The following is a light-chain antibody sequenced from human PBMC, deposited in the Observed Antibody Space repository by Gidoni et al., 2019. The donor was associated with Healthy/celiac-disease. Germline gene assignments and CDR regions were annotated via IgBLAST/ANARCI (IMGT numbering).Light chain of an antibody. CDR2: AAS. CDR1: QSISSY. J-gene: IGKJ5*01. Sequence: DIPMTQSPSSLSASVGDRVTITCRASQSISSYLNWYQQKPEKAPKLLIYAASSLQSGVPSRFSGSGSGTDFTLTISSLQPEDFATYYCQQSYSTPPITFGQGTRLEIK. V-gene: IGKV1-39*01. CDR3: QQSYSTPPIT.